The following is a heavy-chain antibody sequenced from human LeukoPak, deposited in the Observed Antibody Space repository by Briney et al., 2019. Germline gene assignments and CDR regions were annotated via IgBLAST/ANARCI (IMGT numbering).Heavy chain of an antibody. V-gene: IGHV3-23*01. CDR3: AKDDDGHHHGVDH. CDR1: GFAFSSYA. D-gene: IGHD4-17*01. Sequence: GGSLRLSCAASGFAFSSYAMTWVRQAPGKGLEWVSAIGYSAGDTYYADSVKGRFTISRDNSMNTLYLQMSSLRADDTALYYCAKDDDGHHHGVDHWGQGTLVTVSS. J-gene: IGHJ4*02. CDR2: IGYSAGDT.